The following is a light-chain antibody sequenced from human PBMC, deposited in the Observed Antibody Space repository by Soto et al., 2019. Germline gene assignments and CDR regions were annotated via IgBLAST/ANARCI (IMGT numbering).Light chain of an antibody. CDR1: SSDIGIYNF. J-gene: IGLJ1*01. Sequence: QSVLTQPASVSGSPGQSITIFCTGTSSDIGIYNFVSWYQQHPGKAPKLMIYNVYSRPSGVSSRVSGSKSGNTASLTISWLQAEDEADYYCNSYTSASTYVFGTGTKLTVL. CDR3: NSYTSASTYV. V-gene: IGLV2-14*03. CDR2: NVY.